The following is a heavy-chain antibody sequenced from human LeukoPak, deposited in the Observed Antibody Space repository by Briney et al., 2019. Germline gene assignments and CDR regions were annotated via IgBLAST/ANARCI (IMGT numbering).Heavy chain of an antibody. CDR2: ISTSGGST. D-gene: IGHD6-19*01. V-gene: IGHV3-23*01. J-gene: IGHJ4*02. CDR1: GFTFSSCA. CDR3: AKRIAVAGPYFDY. Sequence: GGSLRLSCAASGFTFSSCAMSWVRQGPGKGLEWVSAISTSGGSTYYADSVKGRFTISRDNSKNTLYLQMNSLRAEDTAVYYCAKRIAVAGPYFDYWGQGTLVTVSS.